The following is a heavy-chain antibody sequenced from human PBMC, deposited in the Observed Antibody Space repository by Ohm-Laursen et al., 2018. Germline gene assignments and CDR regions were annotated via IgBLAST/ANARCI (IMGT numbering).Heavy chain of an antibody. V-gene: IGHV3-53*01. CDR2: IYSGGST. Sequence: SLRLSCAASGFTFSSNAMSWVRQAPGKGLEWVSVIYSGGSTYYADSVKGRFTISRDNSKNTLYLQMNSLRAEDTAVYYCARDLIAAAGTVDYYYGMDVWGQGTTVTVSS. J-gene: IGHJ6*02. CDR3: ARDLIAAAGTVDYYYGMDV. CDR1: GFTFSSNA. D-gene: IGHD6-13*01.